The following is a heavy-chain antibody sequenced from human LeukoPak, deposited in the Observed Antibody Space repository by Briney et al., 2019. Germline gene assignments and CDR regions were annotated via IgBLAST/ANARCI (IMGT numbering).Heavy chain of an antibody. Sequence: PGRSLRLSCAASGFTFSSYAMHWVRQAPGKGLEGVAVISYDGSNKYYADSVKGRFTISRDNSKNTLYLQMNSLRAEDTAVYYCACNGELYYYYYMDVWGKGTTVTVSS. CDR1: GFTFSSYA. CDR2: ISYDGSNK. CDR3: ACNGELYYYYYMDV. J-gene: IGHJ6*03. V-gene: IGHV3-30*04. D-gene: IGHD4-17*01.